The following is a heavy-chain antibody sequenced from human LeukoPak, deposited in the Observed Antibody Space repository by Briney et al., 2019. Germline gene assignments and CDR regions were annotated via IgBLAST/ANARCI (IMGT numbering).Heavy chain of an antibody. V-gene: IGHV3-23*01. CDR3: VKDRNSYGSSPDH. CDR2: TSATGGAT. Sequence: GGSLRLSCAASGFTFSTYAMTWVRQAPGKGLEWVSDTSATGGATYYAASVKGRFTVSRDNSKNTVDLLIHRLRAEDTAVYYCVKDRNSYGSSPDHWGQGTLVTVSS. D-gene: IGHD3-10*01. J-gene: IGHJ4*02. CDR1: GFTFSTYA.